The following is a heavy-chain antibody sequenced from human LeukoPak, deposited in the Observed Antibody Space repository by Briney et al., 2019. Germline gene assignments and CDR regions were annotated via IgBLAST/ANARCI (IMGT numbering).Heavy chain of an antibody. J-gene: IGHJ6*04. V-gene: IGHV3-48*04. CDR2: ISGSGSTI. CDR3: AELGITMIGGV. D-gene: IGHD3-10*02. Sequence: PGGSLRLSCAVSGFTFSSYGMSWVRQAPGKGLEWVSAISGSGSTIYYADSVKGRFTISRDNAKNSLYLQMNSLRAEDTAVYYCAELGITMIGGVWGKGTTVTISS. CDR1: GFTFSSYG.